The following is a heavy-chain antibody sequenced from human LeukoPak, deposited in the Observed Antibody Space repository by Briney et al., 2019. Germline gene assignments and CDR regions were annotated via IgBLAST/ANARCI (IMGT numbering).Heavy chain of an antibody. J-gene: IGHJ3*02. Sequence: PGGSLRLSCAASGFTFSSYAMSWVRQAPGKGLEWVSGTSGSGGSTYFADSVKGRFTVSRDNSKSTLYLQMNSLRAEDTAVYYCAKGWLKTSLDGFDIWGQGTMVTVSS. CDR2: TSGSGGST. CDR3: AKGWLKTSLDGFDI. D-gene: IGHD3-10*01. V-gene: IGHV3-23*01. CDR1: GFTFSSYA.